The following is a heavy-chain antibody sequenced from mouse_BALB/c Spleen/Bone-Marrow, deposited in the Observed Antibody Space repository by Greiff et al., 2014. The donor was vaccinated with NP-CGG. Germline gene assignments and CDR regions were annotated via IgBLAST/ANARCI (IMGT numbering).Heavy chain of an antibody. D-gene: IGHD3-3*01. V-gene: IGHV3-8*02. J-gene: IGHJ2*01. CDR2: ISYGGNT. Sequence: VQLQQSGPSLVKPSQTLSLTCSVTGDSITNAYWNWIRKFPGNKIGYMGYISYGGNTYYNPSLKSRISITRDTSKNQFYLQLNSVTTEDTASYFCARGTGYYFDYWGQGTTLTVSS. CDR3: ARGTGYYFDY. CDR1: GDSITNAY.